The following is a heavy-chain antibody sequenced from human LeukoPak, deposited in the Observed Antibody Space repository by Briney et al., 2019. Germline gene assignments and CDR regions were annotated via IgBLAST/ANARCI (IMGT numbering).Heavy chain of an antibody. CDR2: ISSSSSTI. J-gene: IGHJ4*02. CDR1: GCTFSSYS. CDR3: ARGLSSSPFDY. Sequence: GGSLRLSCAASGCTFSSYSMNWVRQAPGKGLEWVSYISSSSSTIHYADSVKGRFTISRDSAKNSLYLQMNSLRAEDTAVYYCARGLSSSPFDYWGQGALVTVSS. V-gene: IGHV3-48*04. D-gene: IGHD6-6*01.